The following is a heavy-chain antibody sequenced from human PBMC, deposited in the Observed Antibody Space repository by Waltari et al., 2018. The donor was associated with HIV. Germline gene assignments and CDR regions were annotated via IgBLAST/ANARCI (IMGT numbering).Heavy chain of an antibody. D-gene: IGHD6-19*01. J-gene: IGHJ4*02. Sequence: QVQLVESGGGVVQPGRSLRLSCAASGFTFTNYYMHWVRQAPGRGLECVAVITYDGSTKYHADSVKGRFTISRDNSKSTLYLQMNNLRVEDTAIYYCARERGGWADYWGQGTLVTVSS. CDR3: ARERGGWADY. CDR1: GFTFTNYY. CDR2: ITYDGSTK. V-gene: IGHV3-30*16.